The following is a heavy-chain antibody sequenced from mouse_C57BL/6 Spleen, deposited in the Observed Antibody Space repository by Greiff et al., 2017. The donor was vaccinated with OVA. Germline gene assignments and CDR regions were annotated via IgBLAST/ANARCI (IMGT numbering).Heavy chain of an antibody. D-gene: IGHD2-2*01. CDR3: ARDQDYGYSWFAY. J-gene: IGHJ3*01. CDR1: GFTFSSYA. Sequence: EVQLVESGGGLVKPGGSLKLSCAASGFTFSSYAMSWVRQTPEKRLEWVATISDGGSYTYYPDNVKGRFTISRDNAKNNLYLQMSHLKSEDTAMYYCARDQDYGYSWFAYWGQGTLVTVSA. V-gene: IGHV5-4*01. CDR2: ISDGGSYT.